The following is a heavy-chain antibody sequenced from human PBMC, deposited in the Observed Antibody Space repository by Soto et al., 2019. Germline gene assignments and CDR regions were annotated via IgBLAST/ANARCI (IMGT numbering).Heavy chain of an antibody. Sequence: GESLKISCKAFGYNFPNFWIGWVRQMPGKGLESMGIIYPGDSDTRYSPSFQGQVTISADKSISTAYLQWSSLKASDTAMYYCARTAAAGKYYYGMDVWGQGTTVTVSS. J-gene: IGHJ6*02. CDR1: GYNFPNFW. CDR3: ARTAAAGKYYYGMDV. V-gene: IGHV5-51*01. D-gene: IGHD6-13*01. CDR2: IYPGDSDT.